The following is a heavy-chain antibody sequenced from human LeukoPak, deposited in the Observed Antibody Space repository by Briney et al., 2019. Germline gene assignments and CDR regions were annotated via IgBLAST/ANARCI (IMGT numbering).Heavy chain of an antibody. D-gene: IGHD6-13*01. J-gene: IGHJ4*02. CDR2: INPNSGGT. V-gene: IGHV1-2*02. CDR1: GYTFTDSY. Sequence: GASVKVSCKASGYTFTDSYMHWVRQAPGQGLEWMGWINPNSGGTNYAQKFQGRVTMTRDTSISTAYMELSRLRSDDTAVYYCARVVKSPGYSSSWYSYWGQGTLVTVSS. CDR3: ARVVKSPGYSSSWYSY.